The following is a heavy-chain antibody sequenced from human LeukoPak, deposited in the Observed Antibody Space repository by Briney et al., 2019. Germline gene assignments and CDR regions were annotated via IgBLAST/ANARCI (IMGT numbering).Heavy chain of an antibody. D-gene: IGHD3-10*01. CDR2: IKQDGSEK. V-gene: IGHV3-7*03. Sequence: GGSLRLSCAATGFTFSSYWMSWVRQAPGKGLEWVANIKQDGSEKYYVDSVKGRFTISRDNAKNSLYLQMNSLRAEDTAVYYCARLVRGYYFDYWGQGTLVTVSS. CDR1: GFTFSSYW. J-gene: IGHJ4*02. CDR3: ARLVRGYYFDY.